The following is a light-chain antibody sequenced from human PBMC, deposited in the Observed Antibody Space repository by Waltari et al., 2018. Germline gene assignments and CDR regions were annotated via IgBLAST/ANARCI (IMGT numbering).Light chain of an antibody. V-gene: IGLV2-23*02. Sequence: SALTQPASVSGSPGQSITISCTGTSSDVGGYNYVSWYQQHPGKAPKLMIYDVSKRPSGVSHRFSGSKSGNTASLTISGLQAEDEADYYCCSYAGSSTLVFGGGTKLTVL. J-gene: IGLJ2*01. CDR2: DVS. CDR1: SSDVGGYNY. CDR3: CSYAGSSTLV.